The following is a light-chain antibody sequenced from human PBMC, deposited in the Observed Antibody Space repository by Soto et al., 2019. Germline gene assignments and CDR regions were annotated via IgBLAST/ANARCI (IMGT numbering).Light chain of an antibody. V-gene: IGKV3-11*01. CDR2: DAS. J-gene: IGKJ4*01. CDR1: QSVSSY. Sequence: EIVLTQSPATLSLSPGERATLSCRASQSVSSYLAWYQQKPGQAPRLLIYDASNRATGIPARFSGSGSGTDVTLTISSLAPEDLAVYYCQQRSNWPPLTFGGGTKVEIK. CDR3: QQRSNWPPLT.